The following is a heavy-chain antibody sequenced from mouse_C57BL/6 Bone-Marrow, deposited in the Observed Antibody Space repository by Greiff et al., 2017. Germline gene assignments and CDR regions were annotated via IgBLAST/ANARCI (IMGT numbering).Heavy chain of an antibody. J-gene: IGHJ3*01. CDR1: GYTFTSYW. Sequence: QVQLQQPGAELVMPGASVKLSCKASGYTFTSYWMHWVKQRPGQGLEWIGEIDPSDSYTNYNQKFKGKSPLTVDKSSSTAYMQLSSLTSEDSAVYYCARRDYPGWFAYWGQGTLVTVSA. V-gene: IGHV1-69*01. CDR2: IDPSDSYT. D-gene: IGHD2-4*01. CDR3: ARRDYPGWFAY.